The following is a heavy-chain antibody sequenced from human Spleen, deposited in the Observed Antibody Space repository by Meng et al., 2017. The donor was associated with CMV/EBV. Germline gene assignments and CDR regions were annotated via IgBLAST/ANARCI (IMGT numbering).Heavy chain of an antibody. CDR3: ARGPEYYDILTGYYFFFDY. J-gene: IGHJ4*02. CDR2: INAGNGNT. V-gene: IGHV1-3*01. D-gene: IGHD3-9*01. CDR1: FTSYA. Sequence: FTSYAMHWVRQAPGQRLEWMGWINAGNGNTKYAQQFQGRVTITRDTSASTAYMELSSLRSEDTAVYYCARGPEYYDILTGYYFFFDYWGQGTLVTVSS.